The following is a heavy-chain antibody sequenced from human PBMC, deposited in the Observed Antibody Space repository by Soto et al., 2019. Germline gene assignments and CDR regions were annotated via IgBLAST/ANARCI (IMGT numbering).Heavy chain of an antibody. V-gene: IGHV3-30*18. J-gene: IGHJ6*02. D-gene: IGHD3-3*01. Sequence: GGSLRLSCAAFGFTFSNYGIHWVAVISDDGRNKYYAGSVRGRFTISRDNSKNTLSLHMNSLRPDDTAVYYCAKGWRDFWSCYAAGHYGMDVWGQGTTVTVSS. CDR2: ISDDGRNK. CDR1: GFTFSNYG. CDR3: AKGWRDFWSCYAAGHYGMDV.